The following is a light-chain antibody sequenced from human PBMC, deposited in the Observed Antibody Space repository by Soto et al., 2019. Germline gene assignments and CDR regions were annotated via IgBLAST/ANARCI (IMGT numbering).Light chain of an antibody. J-gene: IGKJ5*01. CDR3: QQYGTSEII. CDR1: QSVGTR. V-gene: IGKV3-20*01. CDR2: GAS. Sequence: EILLTQSPDTLSLSPGERATLSCRAAQSVGTRLAWYQHKTGQAPRLLIYGASSRATGIPDRFSGSESGTDFTLSISRLEPEDFGVFYCQQYGTSEIIFGQGTRLEI.